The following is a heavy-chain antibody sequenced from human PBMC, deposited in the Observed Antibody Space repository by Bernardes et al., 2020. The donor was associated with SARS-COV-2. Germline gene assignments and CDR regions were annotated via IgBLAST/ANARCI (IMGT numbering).Heavy chain of an antibody. J-gene: IGHJ6*02. CDR2: IWYDGSNK. CDR1: GFTFSSYG. D-gene: IGHD3-9*01. CDR3: ARSLQTFDWLFSGGYYYGMDV. Sequence: GGSLRLSCAASGFTFSSYGMHWVRQAPGKGLEWVAVIWYDGSNKYYADSVKGRFTISRDNSKNTLYLQMNSLRAEDTAVYYCARSLQTFDWLFSGGYYYGMDVWGQGTTVTVSS. V-gene: IGHV3-33*01.